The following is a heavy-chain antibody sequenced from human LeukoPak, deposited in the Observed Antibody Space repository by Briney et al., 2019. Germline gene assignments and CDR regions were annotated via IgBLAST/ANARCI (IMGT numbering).Heavy chain of an antibody. V-gene: IGHV3-7*01. CDR3: ARALEAGIFDI. Sequence: GGSLGLSCAASGFIFSSYWMAWVRQAPGKGLEWVANIKEDETAKYYVDSVRGRFTSSRDNAKNSLYLQMNSLRAEDTAVYYCARALEAGIFDIWGQGTLVTVSS. D-gene: IGHD6-13*01. CDR1: GFIFSSYW. J-gene: IGHJ3*02. CDR2: IKEDETAK.